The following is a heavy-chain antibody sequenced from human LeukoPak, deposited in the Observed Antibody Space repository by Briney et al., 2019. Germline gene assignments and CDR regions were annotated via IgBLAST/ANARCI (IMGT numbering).Heavy chain of an antibody. J-gene: IGHJ6*02. CDR3: AKVIAHLSYAMDV. CDR2: ISRDSRVT. V-gene: IGHV3-9*01. Sequence: GRSLRLPCAASGYTFDDYAMHWVRQPPGKGLEWVAGISRDSRVTGYADSVKGRFTISRDSGEKFVYLQMNSLRTEDTALYYCAKVIAHLSYAMDVWGQGTTVTVSS. CDR1: GYTFDDYA. D-gene: IGHD2-15*01.